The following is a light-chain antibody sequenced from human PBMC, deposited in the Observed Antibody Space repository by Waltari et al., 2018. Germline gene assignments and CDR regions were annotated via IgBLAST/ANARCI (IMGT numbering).Light chain of an antibody. CDR3: QQRTNWPLT. J-gene: IGKJ4*01. CDR1: QSVNNY. CDR2: DTS. V-gene: IGKV3-11*01. Sequence: DIVLTQSPATLSLSPGERATLSCSASQSVNNYLAWYQQKPGQAPRLLIYDTSNRATGIPARFSGSGSGTDFTLTISSLEPEDFAVYYCQQRTNWPLTFGGGTKVEIK.